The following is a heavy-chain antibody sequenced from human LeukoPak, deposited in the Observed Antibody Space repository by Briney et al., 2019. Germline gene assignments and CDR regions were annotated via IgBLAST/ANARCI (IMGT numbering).Heavy chain of an antibody. V-gene: IGHV4-39*07. D-gene: IGHD1-26*01. CDR1: GGSISSSSYY. CDR3: ARVPPSKYPTTHWLDP. CDR2: IYYSGST. J-gene: IGHJ5*02. Sequence: SETLSLTCTVSGGSISSSSYYWGWIRQPPGKGLEWIGSIYYSGSTYYNPSLKSRVTISVDTSKNQFSLKLSSVTAADTAVYYCARVPPSKYPTTHWLDPWGQGTLVTVSS.